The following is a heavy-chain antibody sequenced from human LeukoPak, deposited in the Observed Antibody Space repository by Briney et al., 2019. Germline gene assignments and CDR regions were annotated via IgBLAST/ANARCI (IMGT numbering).Heavy chain of an antibody. D-gene: IGHD2-2*01. J-gene: IGHJ4*02. Sequence: GGSLRLSCAASGFTFSSYAMHWVRQAPGRGLEWVAVISYDGSNKYYADSVKGRFTISRDNSKNTLYLQMNSLRAEDTAVYYCARDSTTVVVPAALPYYWGQGTLVTVSS. CDR3: ARDSTTVVVPAALPYY. CDR2: ISYDGSNK. CDR1: GFTFSSYA. V-gene: IGHV3-30-3*01.